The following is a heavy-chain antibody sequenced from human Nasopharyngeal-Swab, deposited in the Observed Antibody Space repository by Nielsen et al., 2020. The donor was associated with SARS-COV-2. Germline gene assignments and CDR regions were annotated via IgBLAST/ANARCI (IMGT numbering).Heavy chain of an antibody. D-gene: IGHD3-3*01. V-gene: IGHV3-11*01. CDR3: ARGGPGYYDFWSGPQSYYYGMDV. Sequence: GESLKISCAASGFTFSDYYMSWIRQAPGKGLEWVSYISSSCSTIYYADSVKGRFTISRDNAKNSLYLQMNSLRAEDTAVYYCARGGPGYYDFWSGPQSYYYGMDVWGQGTTVTVSS. J-gene: IGHJ6*02. CDR2: ISSSCSTI. CDR1: GFTFSDYY.